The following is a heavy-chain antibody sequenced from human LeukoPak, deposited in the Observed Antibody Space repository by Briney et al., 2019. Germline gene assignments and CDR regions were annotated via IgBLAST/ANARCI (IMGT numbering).Heavy chain of an antibody. CDR2: INHSGST. Sequence: SETLSLTCAVYGGSFSGYYWSWIRQPPGKGLEWIGEINHSGSTNYNPSLKSRVTISVDTSKNQFSLKLSSVTAADTAVYYCARGAAYDSSGYQGNWFDPWGQGTLVNVSS. CDR3: ARGAAYDSSGYQGNWFDP. J-gene: IGHJ5*02. D-gene: IGHD3-22*01. CDR1: GGSFSGYY. V-gene: IGHV4-34*01.